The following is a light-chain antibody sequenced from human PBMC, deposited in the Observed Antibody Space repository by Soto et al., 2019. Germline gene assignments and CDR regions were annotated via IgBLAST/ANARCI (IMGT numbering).Light chain of an antibody. CDR3: QQYDSSPLT. J-gene: IGKJ4*01. V-gene: IGKV3-20*01. CDR1: QSVSSSY. CDR2: GAS. Sequence: EIVLTQSPGTLSLSPGERATLSCRASQSVSSSYLAWYQQKPGQAPRLLIDGASSRATVIQDKFSGSGSGTDFTLTISILHPEDFAFYYSQQYDSSPLTFGEGTKVEIK.